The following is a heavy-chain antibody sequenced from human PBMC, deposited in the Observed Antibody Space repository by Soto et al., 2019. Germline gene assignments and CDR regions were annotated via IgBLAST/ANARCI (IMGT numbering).Heavy chain of an antibody. V-gene: IGHV3-30*18. CDR2: ISYDGSNK. D-gene: IGHD6-6*01. CDR3: AKAPFQLVPSNDYYYGMDV. J-gene: IGHJ6*02. CDR1: GFTFSSYG. Sequence: GGSLRLSCAASGFTFSSYGMHWVRQAPGKGLEWVAVISYDGSNKYYADSVKGRFTISRDNSKNTLYLQMNSLRAEDTAVYYCAKAPFQLVPSNDYYYGMDVWGQGTTVTVSS.